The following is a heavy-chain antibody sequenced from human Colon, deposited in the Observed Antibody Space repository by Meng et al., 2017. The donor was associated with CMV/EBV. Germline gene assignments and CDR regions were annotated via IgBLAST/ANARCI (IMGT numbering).Heavy chain of an antibody. J-gene: IGHJ4*02. CDR2: ISWNGATI. CDR3: SRGASGSFPYYFDY. V-gene: IGHV3-9*01. Sequence: SLKISCAASGFTFSSYGFNWVRQAPGKGLEWVASISWNGATINYVDSVKGRFTISRDNARNSLYLQMDSLRPDDAALYYCSRGASGSFPYYFDYLGLGTLVTVSS. D-gene: IGHD1-26*01. CDR1: GFTFSSYG.